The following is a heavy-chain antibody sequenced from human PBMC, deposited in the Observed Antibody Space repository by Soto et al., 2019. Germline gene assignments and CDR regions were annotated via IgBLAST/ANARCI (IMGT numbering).Heavy chain of an antibody. V-gene: IGHV3-48*02. CDR2: IRRSSSTT. CDR1: GFSFNTYS. Sequence: GGSVRLSXAASGFSFNTYSMNWVRQAPGKGLEWISNIRRSSSTTDYADSVKGRFTISRDNTKNLLYLQMNGLRDEDTAVYYCARGHSMDVWGHGTTVTVSS. CDR3: ARGHSMDV. J-gene: IGHJ6*02.